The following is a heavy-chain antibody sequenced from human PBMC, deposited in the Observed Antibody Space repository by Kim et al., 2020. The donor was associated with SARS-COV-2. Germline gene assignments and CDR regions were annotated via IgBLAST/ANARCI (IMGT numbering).Heavy chain of an antibody. Sequence: GGSLRLSCAASGVTFSSYSMNWVRQAPGKGLEWVSSISSSSSIYIYYADSVKGRFTISRDNAKNSLYLQMNSLRAEDTAVYYCARGRGTMVRGVIIDKYYFDYWGQGTLVTVSS. CDR1: GVTFSSYS. CDR3: ARGRGTMVRGVIIDKYYFDY. D-gene: IGHD3-10*01. J-gene: IGHJ4*02. CDR2: ISSSSSIYI. V-gene: IGHV3-21*01.